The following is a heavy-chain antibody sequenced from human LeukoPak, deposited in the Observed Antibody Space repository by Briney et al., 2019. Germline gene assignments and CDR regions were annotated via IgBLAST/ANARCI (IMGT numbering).Heavy chain of an antibody. CDR3: ARGMVRGVIRWFDP. V-gene: IGHV4-59*01. CDR2: IYYSGST. J-gene: IGHJ5*02. CDR1: GGSISSYY. Sequence: SETLSLTCTVSGGSISSYYWSWIRQPPGKGLDRIGYIYYSGSTNYNPSLKRRVTISVDTSKNQFSLNLSSVTAADTAVYYCARGMVRGVIRWFDPWGQGTLVTVSS. D-gene: IGHD3-10*01.